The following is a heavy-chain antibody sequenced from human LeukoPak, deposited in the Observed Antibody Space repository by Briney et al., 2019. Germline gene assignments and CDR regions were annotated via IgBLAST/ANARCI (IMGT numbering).Heavy chain of an antibody. V-gene: IGHV4-34*01. J-gene: IGHJ4*02. CDR2: VNHSGST. CDR3: ARGRAVTRDFDY. D-gene: IGHD4-23*01. CDR1: GGSFSGYY. Sequence: PSETLSLTCGVNGGSFSGYYWTWIRQPPGKGLEWIGEVNHSGSTNYNPSLESRVTISADTSKSQFSLKLSSVTAADTSVYYCARGRAVTRDFDYWGQGTLVRVSS.